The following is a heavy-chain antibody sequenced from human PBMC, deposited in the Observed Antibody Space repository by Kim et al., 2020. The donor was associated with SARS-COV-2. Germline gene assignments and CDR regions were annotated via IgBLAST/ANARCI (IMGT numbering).Heavy chain of an antibody. D-gene: IGHD3-10*01. Sequence: SVKVSCKASGGTFSSYAISWVRQAPGQGLEWMGGIIPIFGTANYAQKFQGRVTITADESTSTAYMELSSLRSEDTAVYYCARSHSMGSGSYYNGDYYGMDVWGQGTTVTVSS. CDR1: GGTFSSYA. CDR2: IIPIFGTA. CDR3: ARSHSMGSGSYYNGDYYGMDV. V-gene: IGHV1-69*13. J-gene: IGHJ6*02.